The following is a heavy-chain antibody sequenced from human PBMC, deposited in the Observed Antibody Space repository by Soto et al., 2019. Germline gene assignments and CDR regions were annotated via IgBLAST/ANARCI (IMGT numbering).Heavy chain of an antibody. D-gene: IGHD5-12*01. CDR1: GGTFSSYT. V-gene: IGHV1-69*04. Sequence: SVKVSCKASGGTFSSYTISWVRQAPGQGLEWMGRIIPILGIANYAQKFQGRVTITADKSTSTAYMELSSLRSEDTAVYYCAREISVGDGYNLYYFAYWGQGTLVTVSS. CDR2: IIPILGIA. J-gene: IGHJ4*02. CDR3: AREISVGDGYNLYYFAY.